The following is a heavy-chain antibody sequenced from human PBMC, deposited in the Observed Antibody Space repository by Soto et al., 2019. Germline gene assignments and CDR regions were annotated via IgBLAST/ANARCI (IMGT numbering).Heavy chain of an antibody. CDR1: GFTFSSYA. V-gene: IGHV3-30-3*01. Sequence: QVQLVESGGGVVQPGRSLRLSCAASGFTFSSYAMHWVRQAPGTGLEWVAVISYDGRNKSYADSVKGRFTISRDDSKNTLDLQMNSLRVEDTAVYDCASAPITVVTPYYFDYWGQGTLVTVSS. D-gene: IGHD2-21*02. CDR2: ISYDGRNK. J-gene: IGHJ4*02. CDR3: ASAPITVVTPYYFDY.